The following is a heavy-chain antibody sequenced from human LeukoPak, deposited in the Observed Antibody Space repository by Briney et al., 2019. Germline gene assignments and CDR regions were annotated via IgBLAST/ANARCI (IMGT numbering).Heavy chain of an antibody. V-gene: IGHV4-38-2*02. CDR1: GYSISSGCY. CDR3: ARARIAALSWFDS. D-gene: IGHD6-13*01. J-gene: IGHJ5*01. Sequence: PSETLSLTCTVSGYSISSGCYWGWVRQPPGKGLEWIGSIYHSGSAYYNPSLKNRVTTSVDTSKNQFSLKLSSVTAADTAVYYCARARIAALSWFDSWGQGTPVTVSS. CDR2: IYHSGSA.